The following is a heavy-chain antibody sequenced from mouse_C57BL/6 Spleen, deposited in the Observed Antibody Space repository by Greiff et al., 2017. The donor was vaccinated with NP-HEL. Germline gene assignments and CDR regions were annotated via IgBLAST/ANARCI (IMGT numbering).Heavy chain of an antibody. D-gene: IGHD1-1*01. CDR3: EREYYGTCDY. V-gene: IGHV1-64*01. CDR1: GYTFTSYW. CDR2: IHPNSGST. Sequence: QVQLQQPGAELVKPGASVKLSCKASGYTFTSYWMHWVKQRPGQGLEWIGMIHPNSGSTNYNEKFKSKATLTVDKSSSTAYMQLRSLTSEDSAVYYCEREYYGTCDYWGKGTTLTVSS. J-gene: IGHJ2*01.